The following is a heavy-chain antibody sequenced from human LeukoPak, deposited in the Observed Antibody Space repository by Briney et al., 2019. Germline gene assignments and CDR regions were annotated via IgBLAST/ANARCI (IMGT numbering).Heavy chain of an antibody. J-gene: IGHJ4*02. CDR2: ISYDGSNK. CDR3: AKDLCSGGSCYPSSGFDY. D-gene: IGHD2-15*01. V-gene: IGHV3-30*18. CDR1: GFIFSSYG. Sequence: GRSLRLSCAASGFIFSSYGMHWVRQAPGKGLEWVAVISYDGSNKYYADSVKGRFTISRDNSKNTLYLQMNSLRAEDTAVYYCAKDLCSGGSCYPSSGFDYWGQGTLVTVSS.